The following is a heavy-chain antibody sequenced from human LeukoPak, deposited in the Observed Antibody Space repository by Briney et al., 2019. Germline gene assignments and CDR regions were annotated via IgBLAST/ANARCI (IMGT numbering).Heavy chain of an antibody. CDR3: ARRTMTTVTTVRGAFDI. D-gene: IGHD4-17*01. CDR2: INHSGST. V-gene: IGHV4-34*01. CDR1: GGSFSGYY. J-gene: IGHJ3*02. Sequence: PSETLSLTCAVYGGSFSGYYWSWVRQPPGKGLEWIGEINHSGSTNYNPSLKSRATISVDTSKNQFSLKLSAVTAADTAVYYCARRTMTTVTTVRGAFDIWGQGTMVTVSS.